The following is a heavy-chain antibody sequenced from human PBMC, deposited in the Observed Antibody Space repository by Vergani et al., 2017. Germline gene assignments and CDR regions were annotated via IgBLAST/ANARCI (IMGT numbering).Heavy chain of an antibody. J-gene: IGHJ4*02. CDR1: GYSFTSYW. CDR3: ARHDDGSGSNYLVY. D-gene: IGHD3-10*01. CDR2: IYPGDSDT. Sequence: EVQLVPSGAEVKKPGESLKISCKGSGYSFTSYWIGWVRQMPGKGLEWMGIIYPGDSDTRYSPSFQGQVTISADNSISTAYLQWSSLKASDTAIYSWARHDDGSGSNYLVYWGQGTLVTVSS. V-gene: IGHV5-51*01.